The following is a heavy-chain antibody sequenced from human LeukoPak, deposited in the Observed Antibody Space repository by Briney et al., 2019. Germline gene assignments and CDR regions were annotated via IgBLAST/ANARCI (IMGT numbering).Heavy chain of an antibody. CDR1: GGSFSGYY. Sequence: SETLSLTCAVYGGSFSGYYWSWIRQAPGKGLEWIGEVNHGGSANYNPSLKSRVTISLDTAKNQFSLKMSSVTAADTAVYYCARGLGYCSGDSCQDFGYYFDYWGQGTLVAVSS. J-gene: IGHJ4*02. V-gene: IGHV4-34*01. D-gene: IGHD2-15*01. CDR3: ARGLGYCSGDSCQDFGYYFDY. CDR2: VNHGGSA.